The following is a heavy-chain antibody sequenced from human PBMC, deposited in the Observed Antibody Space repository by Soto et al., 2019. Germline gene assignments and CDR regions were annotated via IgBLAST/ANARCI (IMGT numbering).Heavy chain of an antibody. D-gene: IGHD3-3*01. CDR1: RFTFSSYW. V-gene: IGHV3-7*01. CDR2: IKQDGSEK. J-gene: IGHJ5*02. CDR3: ARVLIYDFWSGPNWFDP. Sequence: GSLRLSCAASRFTFSSYWMIWVRPTPLNGLEWVANIKQDGSEKYYVDSVKGRFTISRDNAKNSLYLQMNSLRAEDTAVYYCARVLIYDFWSGPNWFDPWGQGTLVTVSS.